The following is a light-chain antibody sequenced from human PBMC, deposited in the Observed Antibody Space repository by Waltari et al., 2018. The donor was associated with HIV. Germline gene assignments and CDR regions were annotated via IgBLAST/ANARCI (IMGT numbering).Light chain of an antibody. CDR3: YSFTGRKSLI. V-gene: IGLV2-23*02. Sequence: QSALTQPASVSGSPGQSLTISCTGTSSDVAAYNLVSWYQQRPGKAPKLIIYEVNKRPSGVSDRFSASKSGNTASLTLSGLQAEDEANYYCYSFTGRKSLIFGGGTKLTVL. J-gene: IGLJ2*01. CDR2: EVN. CDR1: SSDVAAYNL.